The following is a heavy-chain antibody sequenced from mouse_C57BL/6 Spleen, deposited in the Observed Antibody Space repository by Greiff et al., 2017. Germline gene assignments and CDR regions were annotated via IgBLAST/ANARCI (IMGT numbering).Heavy chain of an antibody. J-gene: IGHJ1*03. Sequence: QVQLQQPGTELVKPGASVKLSCKASGYTFTRYWVHWVKQRPGPGLGWIGNIYPSNGGANYNGEFKSKAHLTVDKSSSTAYMQLSSLTSEDSAVYYCARGITTVGYWYFDVWGTGTTVTVSS. D-gene: IGHD1-1*01. V-gene: IGHV1-53*01. CDR2: IYPSNGGA. CDR3: ARGITTVGYWYFDV. CDR1: GYTFTRYW.